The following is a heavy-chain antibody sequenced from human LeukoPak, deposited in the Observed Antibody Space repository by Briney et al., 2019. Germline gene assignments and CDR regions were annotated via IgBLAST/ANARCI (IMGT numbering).Heavy chain of an antibody. Sequence: SVKVSCKASGYTFNGFYLHWVRQAPGQGLEWMGWINPNSGGTNYAQKFQGRVTMTRDTSISTAYMELSRLRSDGTAVYYCARWMATVTTPDYWGQGTLVTVSS. J-gene: IGHJ4*02. CDR3: ARWMATVTTPDY. CDR2: INPNSGGT. D-gene: IGHD4-11*01. V-gene: IGHV1-2*02. CDR1: GYTFNGFY.